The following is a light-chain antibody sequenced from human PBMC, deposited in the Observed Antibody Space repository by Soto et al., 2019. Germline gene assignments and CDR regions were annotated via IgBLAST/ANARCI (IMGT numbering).Light chain of an antibody. CDR3: CSFAGGATFV. J-gene: IGLJ2*01. Sequence: QSVLTQPASVSGSPGQSITISCTGTSNDIGGYNLVSWYQQHPGKAPKLVVYEADKRPSGVSNRFSGSKSVNTASLTISTLHAEDEADYSCCSFAGGATFVFGGGTKVTVL. CDR1: SNDIGGYNL. CDR2: EAD. V-gene: IGLV2-23*02.